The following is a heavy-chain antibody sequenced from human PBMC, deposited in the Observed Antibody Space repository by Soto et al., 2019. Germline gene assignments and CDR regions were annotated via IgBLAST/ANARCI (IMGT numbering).Heavy chain of an antibody. CDR2: INTYSGNT. D-gene: IGHD2-2*01. Sequence: QVQVGQSGAEVQKPGASVRVSCKASEDTFTNYGINWVRGAPGQGLEWMGGINTYSGNTIYAQKFQDRLTITTDTSTNTASMELRSLTSDDTAVFYCAGGQGSLIPYYFDSWGQGTLVTVSS. V-gene: IGHV1-18*04. CDR1: EDTFTNYG. J-gene: IGHJ4*02. CDR3: AGGQGSLIPYYFDS.